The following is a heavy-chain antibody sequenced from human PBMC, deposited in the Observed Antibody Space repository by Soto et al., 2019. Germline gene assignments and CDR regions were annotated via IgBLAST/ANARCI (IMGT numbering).Heavy chain of an antibody. J-gene: IGHJ4*02. D-gene: IGHD6-19*01. CDR3: SRGGGWLTDY. Sequence: QVQLHEPGPGLVKPSETLSLTCSVSDVSTSNFFWRWFRQPPGKGLEWIGIIHSSGTTNYNPSLASRVTISADTSKSQCSLKMTALTAADTAVDYCSRGGGWLTDYWGQGTQVTVAT. CDR2: IHSSGTT. CDR1: DVSTSNFF. V-gene: IGHV4-59*08.